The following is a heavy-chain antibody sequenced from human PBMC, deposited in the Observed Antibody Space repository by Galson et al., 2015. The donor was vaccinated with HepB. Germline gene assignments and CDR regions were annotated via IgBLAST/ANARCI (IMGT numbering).Heavy chain of an antibody. D-gene: IGHD6-19*01. J-gene: IGHJ4*02. CDR2: IRSKASSHAT. CDR3: ARLGDLSGYSSL. V-gene: IGHV3-73*01. CDR1: GLTFSGSA. Sequence: SLRLSCAASGLTFSGSAIHWVRQASGKGLEWVGCIRSKASSHATAYTASLKGRFTISRDDSKNTAYLHMNSLKTEDTAVYYCARLGDLSGYSSLWGQGTLVTVSS.